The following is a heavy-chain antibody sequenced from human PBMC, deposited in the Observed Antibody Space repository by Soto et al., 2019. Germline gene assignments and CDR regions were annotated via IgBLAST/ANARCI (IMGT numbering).Heavy chain of an antibody. CDR1: GGTFSSYA. CDR2: IIPIFGTA. J-gene: IGHJ6*02. D-gene: IGHD3-10*01. V-gene: IGHV1-69*13. CDR3: ARDRTVITMVRGVMNYYGMDV. Sequence: ASVKVSCKASGGTFSSYAISWVRQAPGQGLEWMGGIIPIFGTANYAQKFQGRVTITADESTSTAYMELSSLRSEDTAVYYCARDRTVITMVRGVMNYYGMDVWGQGTTVTVSS.